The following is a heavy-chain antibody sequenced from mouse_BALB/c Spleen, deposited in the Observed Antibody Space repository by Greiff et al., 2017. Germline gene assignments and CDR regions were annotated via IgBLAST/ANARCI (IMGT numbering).Heavy chain of an antibody. J-gene: IGHJ3*01. V-gene: IGHV5-17*02. CDR3: ARAGDYDRFAY. CDR1: GFTFSSFG. Sequence: EVQGVESGGGLVQPGGSRKLSCAASGFTFSSFGMHWVRQAPEKGLEWVAYISSGSSTIYYADTVKGRFTISRDNPKNTLFLQMTSLRSEDTAMYYCARAGDYDRFAYWGQGTLVTVSA. CDR2: ISSGSSTI. D-gene: IGHD2-4*01.